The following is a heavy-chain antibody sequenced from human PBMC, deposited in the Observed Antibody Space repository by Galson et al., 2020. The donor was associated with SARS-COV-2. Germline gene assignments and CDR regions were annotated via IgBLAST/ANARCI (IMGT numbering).Heavy chain of an antibody. CDR2: IYYSGST. CDR3: AREDYGGNSVLYDY. CDR1: GGSISSGDYY. D-gene: IGHD4-17*01. J-gene: IGHJ4*02. Sequence: SETLSLTCTVSGGSISSGDYYWSWIRQPPGKGLEWIGYIYYSGSTYYNPSLKNRVTISVDTSKNQFSLKLSSVTAADTAVYYCAREDYGGNSVLYDYWGQGTLVTVSS. V-gene: IGHV4-30-4*01.